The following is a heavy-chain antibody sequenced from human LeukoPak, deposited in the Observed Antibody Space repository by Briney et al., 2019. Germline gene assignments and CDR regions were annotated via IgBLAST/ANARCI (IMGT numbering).Heavy chain of an antibody. CDR3: AKRGIVIRGILVIGYHQEAYHYDY. Sequence: GGSLRLSCAACGFAFSTYTMNWARQSPGKGLEWVASINSGGTTTHYADSVKGRFTISRDTSLNTLYLQMTSLRAEDTAVYVCAKRGIVIRGILVIGYHQEAYHYDYWGQGVLVIVSS. CDR1: GFAFSTYT. CDR2: INSGGTTT. D-gene: IGHD3-10*01. J-gene: IGHJ4*02. V-gene: IGHV3-23*01.